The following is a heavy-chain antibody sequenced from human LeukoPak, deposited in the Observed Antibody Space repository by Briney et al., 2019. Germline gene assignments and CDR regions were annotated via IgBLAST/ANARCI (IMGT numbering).Heavy chain of an antibody. Sequence: RASETLSLTCTVSGGSISSYYWSWIRQPPGKGLEWIGYIYYSGSTNYNPSLKSRVTISVDTSKNQFSLKLSSVTAADTAVYYCARGGRGPDAFDIWGQGTMVTVSS. J-gene: IGHJ3*02. CDR1: GGSISSYY. D-gene: IGHD3-10*01. V-gene: IGHV4-59*01. CDR3: ARGGRGPDAFDI. CDR2: IYYSGST.